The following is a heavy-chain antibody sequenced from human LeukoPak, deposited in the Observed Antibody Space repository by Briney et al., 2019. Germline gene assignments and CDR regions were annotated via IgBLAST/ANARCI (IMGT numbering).Heavy chain of an antibody. V-gene: IGHV1-69*01. CDR1: GGTFSSYA. CDR2: IILIFGTA. CDR3: ARYHRAAGIAAGGTLAFDI. D-gene: IGHD6-13*01. J-gene: IGHJ3*02. Sequence: GSSVNVSRKASGGTFSSYAISWVRQAPGQGLEWMGGIILIFGTANYAQKFQGRVTITADESTSTAYMELSSLRSEDTAVYYCARYHRAAGIAAGGTLAFDICGQGTMVTVSS.